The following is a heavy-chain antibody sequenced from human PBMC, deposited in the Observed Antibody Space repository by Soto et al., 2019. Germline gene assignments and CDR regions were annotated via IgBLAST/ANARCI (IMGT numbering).Heavy chain of an antibody. V-gene: IGHV3-66*01. D-gene: IGHD6-19*01. CDR3: AIDSKRQWPGFNYFDY. J-gene: IGHJ4*02. CDR2: IYSGGST. CDR1: GFTVSSNY. Sequence: GGPLRLSCAASGFTVSSNYMSWVRQAPGKGLEWVSVIYSGGSTYYADSVKGRFTISRDTCKNTLYLQMNSLRAEHTAVCYCAIDSKRQWPGFNYFDYWGQGTLVTVS.